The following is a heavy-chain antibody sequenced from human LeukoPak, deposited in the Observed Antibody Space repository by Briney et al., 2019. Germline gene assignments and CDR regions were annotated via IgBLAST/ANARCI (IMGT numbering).Heavy chain of an antibody. CDR2: INPNSGGT. CDR3: ATRSQLTNRGYFQD. D-gene: IGHD2-2*01. Sequence: ASVKLSFKASGYTFTGCYMHWERHAPGQGLERMGWINPNSGGTNYAQKFQGRVTMTRDTSISTASMELSRLKSDDTAVYYCATRSQLTNRGYFQDWGQGTLVTVSS. CDR1: GYTFTGCY. J-gene: IGHJ1*01. V-gene: IGHV1-2*02.